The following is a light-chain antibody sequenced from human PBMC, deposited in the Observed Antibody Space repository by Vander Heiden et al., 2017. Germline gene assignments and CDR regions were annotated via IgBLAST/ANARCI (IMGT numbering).Light chain of an antibody. CDR2: VAS. V-gene: IGKV3-11*01. Sequence: EIVLTQSPATLSLSPGERATLSCRASQCVSSYLAWYQQKPGQAPRLLIYVASNRATGIPARFSGSGSGTDFTLTISSLEPEDFAVYYCQQRNNGPPVYTFGQGTKLEIK. J-gene: IGKJ2*01. CDR1: QCVSSY. CDR3: QQRNNGPPVYT.